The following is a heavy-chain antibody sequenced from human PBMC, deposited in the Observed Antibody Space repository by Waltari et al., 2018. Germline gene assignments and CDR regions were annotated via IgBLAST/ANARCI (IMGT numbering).Heavy chain of an antibody. V-gene: IGHV4-30-4*08. CDR1: GGSINSDDYY. CDR2: IFYRGRT. CDR3: ARDRRLGSKPGVRDCFDS. J-gene: IGHJ5*01. Sequence: QVLLQESGPGLLKPSQTLSLTCTVSGGSINSDDYYWTWIRQLPGKGLEWIGYIFYRGRTYSNPSLKSRATMSVDSSKNQFSLSLTSVTAADTAVYYCARDRRLGSKPGVRDCFDSWGQGTLVTVSS. D-gene: IGHD3-16*01.